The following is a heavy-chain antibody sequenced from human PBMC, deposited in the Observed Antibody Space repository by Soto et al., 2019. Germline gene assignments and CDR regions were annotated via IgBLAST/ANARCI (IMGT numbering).Heavy chain of an antibody. J-gene: IGHJ4*02. Sequence: QVQLLQSGVEVKKPGSSVKVYCKASGCTFSSYTISWVRQAPGQGLEWMGRIIIILGIANYAQKFQGRVTITADKSTSTAYMELSSLRSEDTAVYYCAGRNGDNFGDYLVQGTLLTVSS. V-gene: IGHV1-69*02. CDR2: IIIILGIA. CDR3: AGRNGDNFGDY. D-gene: IGHD3-3*01. CDR1: GCTFSSYT.